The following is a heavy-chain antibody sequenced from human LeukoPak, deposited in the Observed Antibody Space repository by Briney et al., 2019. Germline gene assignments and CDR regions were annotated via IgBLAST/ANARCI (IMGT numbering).Heavy chain of an antibody. CDR2: IYYSGST. CDR1: GGSISSSY. CDR3: ARGYSGSYLY. D-gene: IGHD1-26*01. Sequence: SETLSLTCTVSGGSISSSYWSWIRQPPGKALEWIGYIYYSGSTNYNPSLKSRVTISVDTSKNQFSLKLSSVTAADTAVYYCARGYSGSYLYWGQGTLVTVSS. J-gene: IGHJ4*02. V-gene: IGHV4-59*12.